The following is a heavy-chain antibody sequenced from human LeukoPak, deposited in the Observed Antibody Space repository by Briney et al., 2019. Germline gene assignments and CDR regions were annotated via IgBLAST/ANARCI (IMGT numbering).Heavy chain of an antibody. CDR1: GFTISSYD. V-gene: IGHV3-13*05. CDR2: IGTAGDP. Sequence: PGESLRLSCAASGFTISSYDMHWVRQATGKGLEWVSAIGTAGDPYYPGSVKGRFTISRENAKNSLYLQMNSLRAGDTAVYYCARERMVRGVIGYYYYGMDVWGKGTTVTVSS. J-gene: IGHJ6*04. CDR3: ARERMVRGVIGYYYYGMDV. D-gene: IGHD3-10*01.